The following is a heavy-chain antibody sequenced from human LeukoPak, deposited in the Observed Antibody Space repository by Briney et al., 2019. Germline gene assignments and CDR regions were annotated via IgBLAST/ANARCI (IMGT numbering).Heavy chain of an antibody. V-gene: IGHV3-30*18. CDR2: ISYDGSNK. CDR1: GFTFSSYG. D-gene: IGHD3-22*01. CDR3: AKDGADSSGSAFGY. J-gene: IGHJ4*02. Sequence: PGGSLRLSCAASGFTFSSYGMHWVRQAPGKGLEWVAVISYDGSNKYYADSVKGRFTISRDNSKNTLYLQMNSLRAEDTAVYYCAKDGADSSGSAFGYWGQGTLVTVSS.